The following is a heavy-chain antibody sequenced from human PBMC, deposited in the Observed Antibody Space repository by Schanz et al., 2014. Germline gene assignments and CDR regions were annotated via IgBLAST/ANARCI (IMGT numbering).Heavy chain of an antibody. D-gene: IGHD3-16*01. CDR1: GFTFTGYS. CDR2: ISWSSSPI. CDR3: VADDVWLNLGDFDY. V-gene: IGHV3-48*04. J-gene: IGHJ4*02. Sequence: EAQLVESGGALVEPGGSLRLSCAASGFTFTGYSMNWVRQTPGKGLEWVAYISWSSSPIYYADSVKGRFTTSRDNAKNALYLQMTSLSAEDTAIYYCVADDVWLNLGDFDYWGQGTLVTVSS.